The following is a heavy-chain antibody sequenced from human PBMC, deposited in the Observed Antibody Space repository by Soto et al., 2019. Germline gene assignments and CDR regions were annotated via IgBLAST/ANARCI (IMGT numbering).Heavy chain of an antibody. CDR1: GDYITTGAYS. J-gene: IGHJ3*02. V-gene: IGHV4-30-2*01. Sequence: KTSETLSLTCAVAGDYITTGAYSWSWIRQPPGKGLEWIGYIYPSGTTYYNSSLKSRVTISVDRAKNQFSLNLRSATAADTAAYYCARKSRNAFDIWGQGTMVTVSS. CDR2: IYPSGTT. CDR3: ARKSRNAFDI.